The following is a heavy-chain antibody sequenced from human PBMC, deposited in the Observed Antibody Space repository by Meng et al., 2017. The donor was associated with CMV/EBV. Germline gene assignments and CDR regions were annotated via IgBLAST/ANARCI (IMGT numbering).Heavy chain of an antibody. D-gene: IGHD3-10*02. Sequence: QVQLQESGPGLVKPSQTLSHTCSVAGASISNGNYFWSWVRQHPGKGLEWIGYIHYNGRAYYNPSLKSRVTISVETSKNQFFLDLNSVTAADTAVYYCAREVNVPVTSDGFDIWGQGTMVTVSS. J-gene: IGHJ3*02. CDR2: IHYNGRA. CDR1: GASISNGNYF. V-gene: IGHV4-31*03. CDR3: AREVNVPVTSDGFDI.